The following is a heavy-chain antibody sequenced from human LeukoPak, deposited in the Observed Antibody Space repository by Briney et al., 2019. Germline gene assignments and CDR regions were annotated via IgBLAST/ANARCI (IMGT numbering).Heavy chain of an antibody. CDR3: ARVGRRYYYVDV. J-gene: IGHJ6*03. V-gene: IGHV4-59*01. CDR2: IYYSGST. Sequence: SETLSLTCTVSGGSISSYYWSWIRQPPGKGLEWIGYIYYSGSTNYNPSLKSRVTISVDTSKNQFSLKLSSVTAAGTAVYYCARVGRRYYYVDVWGKGTTVTVSS. CDR1: GGSISSYY.